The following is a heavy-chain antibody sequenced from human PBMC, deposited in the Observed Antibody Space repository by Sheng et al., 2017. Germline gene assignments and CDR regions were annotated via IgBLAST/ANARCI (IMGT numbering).Heavy chain of an antibody. J-gene: IGHJ5*02. CDR3: ARAFDYYGSGSHNWFDP. D-gene: IGHD3-10*01. CDR1: GYTFTSYG. V-gene: IGHV1-18*01. Sequence: QVQLVQSGAEVKKPGASVKVSCKASGYTFTSYGISWVRQAPGQGLEWMGWISAYNGNTNYAQKLQGRVTMTTDTSTSTAYMELRSLRSDDTAVYYCARAFDYYGSGSHNWFDPWGRGNPWSPSPQ. CDR2: ISAYNGNT.